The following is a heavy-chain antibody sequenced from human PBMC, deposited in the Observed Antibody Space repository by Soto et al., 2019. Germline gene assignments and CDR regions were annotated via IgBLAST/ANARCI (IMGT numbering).Heavy chain of an antibody. CDR2: INHSGST. CDR1: GGSFSGYY. V-gene: IGHV4-34*01. CDR3: ARGSVVPAAKVGYFDY. Sequence: SETLSLTCAVYGGSFSGYYWSWIRQPPGKGLEWIGEINHSGSTNYNPSLKSRVTISVDTSKNQFSLKLSSVTAADTAVYYCARGSVVPAAKVGYFDYWGQGTLVTVSS. J-gene: IGHJ4*02. D-gene: IGHD2-2*01.